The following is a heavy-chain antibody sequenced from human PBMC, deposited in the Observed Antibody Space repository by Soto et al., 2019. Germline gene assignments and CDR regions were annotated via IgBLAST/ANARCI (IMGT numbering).Heavy chain of an antibody. J-gene: IGHJ6*02. D-gene: IGHD3-10*01. CDR1: GFTFSTYG. Sequence: GGSLRLSCAASGFTFSTYGMQWVRQAPGKGLEWVAVISYDGYLKYYVDAVKGRFTVARDNCKNTLFLEMNSLRVEDTAVYFCSKDFKVSGGHYGTLNYYYGMDVWGQGTTVTVSS. CDR3: SKDFKVSGGHYGTLNYYYGMDV. V-gene: IGHV3-30*18. CDR2: ISYDGYLK.